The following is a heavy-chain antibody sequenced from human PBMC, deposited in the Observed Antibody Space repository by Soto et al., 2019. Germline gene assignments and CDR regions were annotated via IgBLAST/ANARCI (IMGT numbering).Heavy chain of an antibody. J-gene: IGHJ5*02. CDR3: ARERGSGSYYIDP. Sequence: SVKVSCKASGGTFSSYTISWVRQAPGQGLEWMGRIIPILGIANYAQKFQGRVTITADKSTSTAYMELSSLRSEDTAVYYCARERGSGSYYIDPWGQGTLVTVSS. CDR2: IIPILGIA. CDR1: GGTFSSYT. D-gene: IGHD3-10*01. V-gene: IGHV1-69*04.